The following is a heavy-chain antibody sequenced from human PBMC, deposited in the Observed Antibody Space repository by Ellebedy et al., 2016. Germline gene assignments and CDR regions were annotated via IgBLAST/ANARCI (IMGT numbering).Heavy chain of an antibody. V-gene: IGHV4-34*01. CDR3: ARGIVGATYFDY. CDR2: INHSGST. Sequence: SETLSLTXAVYGGSFSGYYWTWIRQPPGKGLEWIGEINHSGSTNYNPSLKSRVTISVDTSKNQFSLKLSSVTAADTAVYYCARGIVGATYFDYWGQGTLVTVSS. J-gene: IGHJ4*02. CDR1: GGSFSGYY. D-gene: IGHD1-26*01.